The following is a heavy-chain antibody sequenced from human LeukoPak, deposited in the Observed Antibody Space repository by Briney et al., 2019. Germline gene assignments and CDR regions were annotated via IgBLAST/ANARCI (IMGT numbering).Heavy chain of an antibody. CDR2: IYTSGST. J-gene: IGHJ5*02. V-gene: IGHV4-4*07. CDR3: ARHSDYSDWFDP. CDR1: GGPISSYY. Sequence: SETLSPTCTVSGGPISSYYWSWIRQPAGKGLEWIGRIYTSGSTNYNPSLKSRVTMSVDTSKNQFSLKLSSVTAADTAVYYCARHSDYSDWFDPWGQGTLVTVSS. D-gene: IGHD4-11*01.